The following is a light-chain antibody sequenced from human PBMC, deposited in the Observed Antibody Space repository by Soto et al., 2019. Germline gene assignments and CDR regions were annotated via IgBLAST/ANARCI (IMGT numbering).Light chain of an antibody. CDR3: QQYGSSLP. Sequence: EIVLTQSPGTLSLSPGERATLSCRASQSVSSSYLAWYQQKPGQAPRLLIYGASSRATGIPDRFSGSGSGTDFTLTISRLEPEDFAVYYCQQYGSSLPFGQGTRLEIE. CDR2: GAS. V-gene: IGKV3-20*01. CDR1: QSVSSSY. J-gene: IGKJ5*01.